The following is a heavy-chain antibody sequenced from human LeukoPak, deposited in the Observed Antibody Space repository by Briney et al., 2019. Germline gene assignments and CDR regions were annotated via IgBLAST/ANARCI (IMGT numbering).Heavy chain of an antibody. CDR3: ARESGYCSGGSCYSYYYMDV. Sequence: SVKVSCKASGGTFSSYAISWVRQAPGQGLEWMGGIIPIFGTANYAQKFQGRVTITTDESTSTAYMELSSLRSEDTAAYYCARESGYCSGGSCYSYYYMDVWGKGTTVTVSS. V-gene: IGHV1-69*05. CDR2: IIPIFGTA. J-gene: IGHJ6*03. D-gene: IGHD2-15*01. CDR1: GGTFSSYA.